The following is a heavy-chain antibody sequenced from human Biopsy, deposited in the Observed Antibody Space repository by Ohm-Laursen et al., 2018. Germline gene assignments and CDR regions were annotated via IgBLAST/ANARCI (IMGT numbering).Heavy chain of an antibody. CDR1: GFSFSDYY. CDR2: ISGGGTI. J-gene: IGHJ6*02. D-gene: IGHD4-23*01. Sequence: SLRLSCTASGFSFSDYYMRRIRQAPGRGLEWVSYISGGGTIYYGDSMKGRVTISRDNAKNSLYLQMHSLRAEDTAVYYRARDTRWSPYSMDVWGQGTTVTVSS. CDR3: ARDTRWSPYSMDV. V-gene: IGHV3-11*01.